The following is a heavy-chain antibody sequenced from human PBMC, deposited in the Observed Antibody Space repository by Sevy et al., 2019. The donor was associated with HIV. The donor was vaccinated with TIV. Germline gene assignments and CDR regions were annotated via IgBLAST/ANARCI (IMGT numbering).Heavy chain of an antibody. CDR2: ISYDGSNT. CDR3: ARDGGYDSRGYDLSNY. J-gene: IGHJ4*02. CDR1: GFTFNTYA. D-gene: IGHD3-22*01. V-gene: IGHV3-30-3*01. Sequence: GGSLRLSCAASGFTFNTYAMHWVRRAPGKGLEWVAVISYDGSNTYYADSVKGRFTISRDSSKNTLYLQMNSLRAEDTAVYFCARDGGYDSRGYDLSNYWGQGTLVTVSS.